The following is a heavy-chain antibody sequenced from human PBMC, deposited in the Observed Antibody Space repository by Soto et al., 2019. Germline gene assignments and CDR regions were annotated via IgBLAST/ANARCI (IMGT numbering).Heavy chain of an antibody. D-gene: IGHD6-6*01. CDR1: GYTFTGYY. V-gene: IGHV1-2*04. Sequence: QVQLVQSGAEVKKPGASVKVSCKASGYTFTGYYMHWVRQAPGQGLEWMGWINPNSGGTNYAQKCQGWVAMTRDTSISTADMELSRLRSDDTAVYYCASSIAARHDAFDIWGQGKMVTVSS. CDR2: INPNSGGT. CDR3: ASSIAARHDAFDI. J-gene: IGHJ3*02.